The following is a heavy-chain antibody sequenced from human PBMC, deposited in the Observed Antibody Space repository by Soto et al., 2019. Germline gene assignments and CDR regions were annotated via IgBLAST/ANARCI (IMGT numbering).Heavy chain of an antibody. CDR3: ARDVAMPTGLGLGY. CDR1: GFAFTNYG. CDR2: ISNDGSKK. J-gene: IGHJ4*02. V-gene: IGHV3-30*03. Sequence: VGSLRLSCAASGFAFTNYGIHWVRQAPGKGLEWVAHISNDGSKKFYGDSVKGRFTISRDNSENTVYLRMTSLRPDDTAVFYCARDVAMPTGLGLGYWGQGTLVTVSS. D-gene: IGHD6-19*01.